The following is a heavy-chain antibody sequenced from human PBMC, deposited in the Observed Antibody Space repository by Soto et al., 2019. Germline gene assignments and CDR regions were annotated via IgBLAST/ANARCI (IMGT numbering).Heavy chain of an antibody. CDR1: GFTFSSYG. J-gene: IGHJ4*02. CDR2: IWYDGSNK. D-gene: IGHD5-12*01. Sequence: PGASLRLTCAAYGFTFSSYGRHLIRQAPGKGLEWVAVIWYDGSNKYYADFVNGRFTISSDNSKNTLYLRKSGLRAEDTAVYYCARGEDIEATMDFLDYWGQGTLVTVSS. CDR3: ARGEDIEATMDFLDY. V-gene: IGHV3-33*08.